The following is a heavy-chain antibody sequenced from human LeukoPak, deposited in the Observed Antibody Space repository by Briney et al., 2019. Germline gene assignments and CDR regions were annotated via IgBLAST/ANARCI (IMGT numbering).Heavy chain of an antibody. CDR2: MNPNSGGT. V-gene: IGHV1-2*02. CDR3: ARAVQYYGSGSHDY. D-gene: IGHD3-10*01. CDR1: GYTFTGYY. J-gene: IGHJ4*02. Sequence: ASVKVSCKASGYTFTGYYMHWVRQARGQGREWMGWMNPNSGGTNYAQKFQGRVTMTRDTSISTAYMELSRLRSDDTAMYYCARAVQYYGSGSHDYWGQGTLVTVSS.